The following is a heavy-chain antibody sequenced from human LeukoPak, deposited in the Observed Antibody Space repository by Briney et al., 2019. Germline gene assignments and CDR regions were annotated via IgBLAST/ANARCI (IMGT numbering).Heavy chain of an antibody. V-gene: IGHV4-59*01. J-gene: IGHJ4*02. CDR1: GGSISSYY. Sequence: PSETLSLTCPVYGGSISSYYWSWIRQPLGKGLEWIGYIYYSGRSNHNPSLKSRVTISVDTSKNQLSLNLTSVTAADTAVYYCAARERLNWILYWGQGTLATVSS. D-gene: IGHD3-9*01. CDR3: AARERLNWILY. CDR2: IYYSGRS.